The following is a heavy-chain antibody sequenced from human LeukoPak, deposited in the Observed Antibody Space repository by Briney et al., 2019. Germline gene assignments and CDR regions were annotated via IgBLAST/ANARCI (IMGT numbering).Heavy chain of an antibody. J-gene: IGHJ5*02. CDR3: AREHSSSSGFDH. Sequence: PSETLSLTCTVSGGSISSSSYYWGWIRQPPGKGLEWIGSIYYSGSTYYNPSLKSRVTISVDTSKNQFSLKLSSVTAADTAVYYCAREHSSSSGFDHWGQGTLVTVSS. V-gene: IGHV4-39*07. CDR2: IYYSGST. D-gene: IGHD6-13*01. CDR1: GGSISSSSYY.